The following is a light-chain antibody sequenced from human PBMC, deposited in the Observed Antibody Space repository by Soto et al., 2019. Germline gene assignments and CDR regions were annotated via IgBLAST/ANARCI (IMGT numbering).Light chain of an antibody. CDR3: QQYDDLLS. V-gene: IGKV1-33*01. CDR1: QAIAKY. Sequence: DIQMTQSPSSLSASVGDRVTITCQASQAIAKYLNWYQQKPGNAPKLLIYDASELHAGVPSRFSGSGSGTDFTFTISSVKPEDFATDYCQQYDDLLSFGGGTKVEIK. CDR2: DAS. J-gene: IGKJ4*01.